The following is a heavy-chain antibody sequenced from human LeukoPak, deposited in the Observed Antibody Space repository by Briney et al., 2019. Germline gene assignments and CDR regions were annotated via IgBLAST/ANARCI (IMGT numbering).Heavy chain of an antibody. CDR3: GRGGNGIDI. CDR1: GFTFSHYL. V-gene: IGHV3-74*01. Sequence: PGGSLRLSCAASGFTFSHYLMHWVRQAPGKGLVWVSRINRDESNTNSYPDSVTGRFIISRDNATNTLYLQMNSLRAEDTAVYFCGRGGNGIDIWGQGTTVIVSS. CDR2: INRDESNT. J-gene: IGHJ3*02. D-gene: IGHD2-8*01.